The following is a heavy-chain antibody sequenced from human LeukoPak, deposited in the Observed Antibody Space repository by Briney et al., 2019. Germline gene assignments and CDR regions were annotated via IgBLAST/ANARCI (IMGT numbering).Heavy chain of an antibody. CDR3: ARVKLYCSGGSCLYYFDY. V-gene: IGHV4-59*01. Sequence: PSETLSLTCTVSGGSISSYYWSWIRQPPGKGLEWIGYIYYSGSTNYNPSLKSRVTISVDTSKNQFSLKLSSVTAADTAVYYCARVKLYCSGGSCLYYFDYWGQGTLVTVSS. J-gene: IGHJ4*02. CDR1: GGSISSYY. D-gene: IGHD2-15*01. CDR2: IYYSGST.